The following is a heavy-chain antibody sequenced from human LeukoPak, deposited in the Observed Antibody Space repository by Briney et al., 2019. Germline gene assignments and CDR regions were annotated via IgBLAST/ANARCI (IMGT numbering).Heavy chain of an antibody. D-gene: IGHD2-2*01. J-gene: IGHJ4*02. CDR2: IRYDGSNK. V-gene: IGHV3-30*02. Sequence: TGGSLRLSCAASGFTFSSYGMHWVRQAPGKGLEWVAFIRYDGSNKYYADSVKGRFTISRDNSKNTLYLQMNSLRAEDTAVYYCAKDWAAIVLVPAAIGEIDYWGQGTLVTVSS. CDR1: GFTFSSYG. CDR3: AKDWAAIVLVPAAIGEIDY.